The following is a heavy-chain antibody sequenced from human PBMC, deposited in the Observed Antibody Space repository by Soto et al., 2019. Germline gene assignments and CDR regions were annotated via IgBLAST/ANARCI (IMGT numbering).Heavy chain of an antibody. CDR3: AKENSGYEK. Sequence: GGSLRLSCAASAFTFSNYGMSWVRQAPGKGLEWVSAISSGGSTFYAESVKGRFTISRDNLQNTLYLQMNSLRAEDTAVYYCAKENSGYEKWGQGTLVTVSS. CDR1: AFTFSNYG. J-gene: IGHJ4*02. V-gene: IGHV3-23*01. CDR2: ISSGGST. D-gene: IGHD5-12*01.